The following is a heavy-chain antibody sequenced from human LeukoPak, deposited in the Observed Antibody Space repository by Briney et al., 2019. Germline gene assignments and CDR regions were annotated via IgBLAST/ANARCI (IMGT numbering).Heavy chain of an antibody. CDR1: GDSISGSDYY. J-gene: IGHJ5*02. CDR2: IWYSGSA. CDR3: LRHVGGIILT. D-gene: IGHD3-3*01. V-gene: IGHV4-39*01. Sequence: SETLSLTCNVSGDSISGSDYYWGWMRQPPGKGLEWIANIWYSGSAYYNPSLQSRVTITVDTSKNQFSLNVKSVTAGDSAVYYCLRHVGGIILTWGQGTRVAVSS.